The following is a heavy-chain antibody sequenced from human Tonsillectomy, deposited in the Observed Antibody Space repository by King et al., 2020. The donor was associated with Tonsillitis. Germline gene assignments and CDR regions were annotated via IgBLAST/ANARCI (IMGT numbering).Heavy chain of an antibody. V-gene: IGHV3-15*01. CDR3: TTDSQDYYDSSGYYYYYYMDV. CDR2: IKSKTDGGTT. J-gene: IGHJ6*03. CDR1: GFTFSNAW. D-gene: IGHD3-22*01. Sequence: VQLVESGGGVVKPGGSLRLSCAASGFTFSNAWMSWVRQAPGKGLEWVGRIKSKTDGGTTDYAAPVKGRFTISRDDAKNTMYLQMNSLKTEETAEDYCTTDSQDYYDSSGYYYYYYMDVWGKGTTVTVSS.